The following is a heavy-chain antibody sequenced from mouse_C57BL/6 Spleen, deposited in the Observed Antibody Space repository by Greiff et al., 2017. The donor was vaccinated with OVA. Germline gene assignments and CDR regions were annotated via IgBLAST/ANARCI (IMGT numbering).Heavy chain of an antibody. J-gene: IGHJ1*03. D-gene: IGHD1-1*01. Sequence: EVKVEESGGGLVKPGGSLKLSCAASGFTFSDYGMHWVRQAPEKGLEWVAYISSGSSTIYYADTVKGRFTISRDNAKNTLFLQMTSLRSEDTAMYYCARGDYYGSSWYFDVWGTGTTVTVSS. V-gene: IGHV5-17*01. CDR1: GFTFSDYG. CDR2: ISSGSSTI. CDR3: ARGDYYGSSWYFDV.